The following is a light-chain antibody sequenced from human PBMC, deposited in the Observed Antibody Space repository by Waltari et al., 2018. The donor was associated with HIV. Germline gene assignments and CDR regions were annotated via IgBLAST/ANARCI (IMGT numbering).Light chain of an antibody. CDR3: SSYTSSSTRV. Sequence: QSALTQPASVSGSPGQSITISCTGTNNDVGGYNYVSWYQQHPGKAPKLMLYDVSNRPSGVSNPFSGSKSVNTASLTISGLQAEDEADYYCSSYTSSSTRVFGGGTKLTVL. V-gene: IGLV2-14*03. J-gene: IGLJ3*02. CDR2: DVS. CDR1: NNDVGGYNY.